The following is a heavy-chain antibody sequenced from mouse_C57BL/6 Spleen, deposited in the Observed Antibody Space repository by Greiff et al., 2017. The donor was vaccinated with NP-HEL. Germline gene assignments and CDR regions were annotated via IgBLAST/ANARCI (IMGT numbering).Heavy chain of an antibody. CDR1: GFTFSDYG. CDR2: ISSGSSTI. Sequence: EVQLVESGGGLVKPGGSLKLSCAASGFTFSDYGMHWVRQAPEKGLEWVAYISSGSSTIYYADTVKGRFTISRDNAKNTLFLQMTSLRSEDTAMYYCARPGNSAWFAYWGQGTLVTVSA. CDR3: ARPGNSAWFAY. J-gene: IGHJ3*01. D-gene: IGHD2-1*01. V-gene: IGHV5-17*01.